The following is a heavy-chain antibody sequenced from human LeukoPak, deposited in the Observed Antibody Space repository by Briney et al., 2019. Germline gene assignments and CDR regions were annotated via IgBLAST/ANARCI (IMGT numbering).Heavy chain of an antibody. CDR1: GFTFSSYG. Sequence: GGSLRLSCAASGFTFSSYGMHWVRQAPGKGLEWVAVIWYDGSNKYYADSVKGRFTISRDNSKNTLYLQMNSLRAEDTAVYYCARDRLRYFDWLPSDYWGQGTLVTVSS. D-gene: IGHD3-9*01. CDR2: IWYDGSNK. J-gene: IGHJ4*02. V-gene: IGHV3-33*01. CDR3: ARDRLRYFDWLPSDY.